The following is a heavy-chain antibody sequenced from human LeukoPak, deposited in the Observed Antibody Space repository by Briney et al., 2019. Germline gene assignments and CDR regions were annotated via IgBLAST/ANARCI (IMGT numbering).Heavy chain of an antibody. J-gene: IGHJ4*02. Sequence: GGSLRLSCAASGFTFSSYGMHWVRQAPGKGLEWVAVIWYDGSNKYYADPVKGRFTISRDNSKNTLYLQMNSLRAEDTAVYYCARVESSGSGHDYWGQGTLVTVSS. D-gene: IGHD6-19*01. CDR1: GFTFSSYG. CDR2: IWYDGSNK. V-gene: IGHV3-33*01. CDR3: ARVESSGSGHDY.